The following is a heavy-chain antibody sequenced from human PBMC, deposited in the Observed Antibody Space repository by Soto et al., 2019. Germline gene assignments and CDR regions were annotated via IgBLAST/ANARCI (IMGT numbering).Heavy chain of an antibody. CDR2: INPDNGNT. CDR3: ARGIATGQLDP. CDR1: GYSFTRYT. D-gene: IGHD2-15*01. J-gene: IGHJ5*02. V-gene: IGHV1-3*01. Sequence: XSVKVSCKASGYSFTRYTMNWVRQAPGQRLEWMGWINPDNGNTKSSQKFQDRVIITRDTSASTAYMDLSSLRSEDTAVYYCARGIATGQLDPWGQGTLVTVSS.